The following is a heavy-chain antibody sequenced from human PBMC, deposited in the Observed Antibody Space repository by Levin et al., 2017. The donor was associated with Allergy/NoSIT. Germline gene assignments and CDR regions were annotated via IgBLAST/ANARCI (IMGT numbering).Heavy chain of an antibody. V-gene: IGHV1-69*13. CDR1: GGTFSSYA. CDR3: ARIWSDFWSGYPNYYYYYGMDV. Sequence: SVKVSCKASGGTFSSYAISWVRQAPGQGLEWMGGIIPIFGTANYAQKFQGRVTITADESTSTAYMELSSLRSEDTAVYYCARIWSDFWSGYPNYYYYYGMDVWGQGTTVTVSS. J-gene: IGHJ6*02. CDR2: IIPIFGTA. D-gene: IGHD3-3*01.